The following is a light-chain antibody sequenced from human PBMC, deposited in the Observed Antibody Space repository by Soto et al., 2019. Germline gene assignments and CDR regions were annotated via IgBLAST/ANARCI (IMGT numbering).Light chain of an antibody. CDR2: WAS. J-gene: IGKJ2*01. V-gene: IGKV4-1*01. CDR1: QNVLYKSNNENY. Sequence: DIVMTQSPDSLAVSLGERATSNCKSSQNVLYKSNNENYLAWFQQKPGQPPKLLIYWASTRKSGVPDRFTGSGSGSDFTLSISSLQAEDVAVYYCQQYYSTPPYTFGQGTKLEI. CDR3: QQYYSTPPYT.